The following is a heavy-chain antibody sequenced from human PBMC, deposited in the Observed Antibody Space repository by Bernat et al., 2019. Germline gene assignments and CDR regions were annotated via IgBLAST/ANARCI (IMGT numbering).Heavy chain of an antibody. CDR2: ISAYNGNT. Sequence: QVQLVQSGAEVKKPGSSVKVSCKASGGTFSSYAISWVRQAPGQGLEWMGWISAYNGNTNYAQKLQGRVTMTTDTSTSTAYMELRSLRSDDTAVYYCARVHTYDFWSGCHPWGQGTLVTVSS. D-gene: IGHD3-3*01. J-gene: IGHJ5*02. CDR1: GGTFSSYA. CDR3: ARVHTYDFWSGCHP. V-gene: IGHV1-18*01.